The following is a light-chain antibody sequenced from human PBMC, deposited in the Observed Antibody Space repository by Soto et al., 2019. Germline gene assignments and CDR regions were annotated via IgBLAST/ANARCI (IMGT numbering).Light chain of an antibody. V-gene: IGKV3-15*01. CDR1: QSVTSN. Sequence: IVLTQSPATLSVSPRERVTLHCRASQSVTSNLAWYQHKPGQSPRLLIYRESARATGVPDRFSGSGSGTEFTLTISRLEPEDFAVYYCQQHETLITFGQGTRLEIK. J-gene: IGKJ5*01. CDR2: RES. CDR3: QQHETLIT.